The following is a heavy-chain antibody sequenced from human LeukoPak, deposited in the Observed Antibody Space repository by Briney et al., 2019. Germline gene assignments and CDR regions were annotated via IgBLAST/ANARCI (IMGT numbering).Heavy chain of an antibody. J-gene: IGHJ3*02. CDR1: GGSISSGSYY. V-gene: IGHV4-61*02. D-gene: IGHD6-13*01. CDR3: ARDLFSSSWYANDAFDI. Sequence: SETLSLTCTVSGGSISSGSYYWSWIRQPAGKGLEWIGLIYTSGSTNYNPSLKSRVTISVDTSKNQFSLKLSSVTAADTAVYYCARDLFSSSWYANDAFDIWGQGTMVTVSS. CDR2: IYTSGST.